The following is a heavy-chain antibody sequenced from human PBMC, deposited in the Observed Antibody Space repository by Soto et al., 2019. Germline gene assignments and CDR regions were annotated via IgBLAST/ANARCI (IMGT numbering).Heavy chain of an antibody. J-gene: IGHJ4*02. CDR2: IYYTGST. CDR1: GGSINNHY. Sequence: QVQLQESGPGLVKPSETLSLTCTVSGGSINNHYWSWIRQPPGKGLEWIGYIYYTGSTNYNPSIKSRVTISVDTSKNQFSLNLTSLTAADTAIYYCARSNWYSEYWGQGTLVTVSS. V-gene: IGHV4-59*11. D-gene: IGHD7-27*01. CDR3: ARSNWYSEY.